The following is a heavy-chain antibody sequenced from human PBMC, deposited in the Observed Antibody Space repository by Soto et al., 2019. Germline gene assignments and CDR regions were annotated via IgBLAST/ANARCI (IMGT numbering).Heavy chain of an antibody. CDR1: GGTFSSYA. J-gene: IGHJ5*02. V-gene: IGHV1-69*01. CDR2: IIPMFNTA. CDR3: AREASPYCSSTSCYSWFHP. Sequence: QVQLVQSGAEVKKPGSSVKVSCKASGGTFSSYAISWVRQAPGQGLEWMGGIIPMFNTANYAQRFQGRVTITADASTSTSYMELSRLRSEDTAVYYCAREASPYCSSTSCYSWFHPWGQGTLVTVSS. D-gene: IGHD2-2*01.